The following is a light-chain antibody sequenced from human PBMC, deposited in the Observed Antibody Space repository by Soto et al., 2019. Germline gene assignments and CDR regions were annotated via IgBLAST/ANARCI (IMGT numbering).Light chain of an antibody. V-gene: IGLV2-8*01. Sequence: QSVLTQPPSASGSPGQSVTISCTGTSSDVGGYKYVSWYQQHPGKAPKLMIYEVTKRPSGVPDRFSGSKSGNTASLTVSGLQAEDEADYFCSSYAGSNNVIFGGGTKVTAL. J-gene: IGLJ2*01. CDR2: EVT. CDR1: SSDVGGYKY. CDR3: SSYAGSNNVI.